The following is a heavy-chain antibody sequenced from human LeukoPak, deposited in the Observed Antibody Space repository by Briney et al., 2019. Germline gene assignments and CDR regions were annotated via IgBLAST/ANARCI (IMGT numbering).Heavy chain of an antibody. CDR2: IYHTGST. V-gene: IGHV4-4*02. CDR3: ARAAAVTGQFEF. CDR1: GASISSSNW. D-gene: IGHD6-19*01. Sequence: SETLSLTCTVSGASISSSNWWTWVRQPPGEALEWIGEIYHTGSTKYNPSLKSRLTISVDKSNNSFSLSLTSVTAADTAFYYCARAAAVTGQFEFWGQGTLVTVSS. J-gene: IGHJ4*02.